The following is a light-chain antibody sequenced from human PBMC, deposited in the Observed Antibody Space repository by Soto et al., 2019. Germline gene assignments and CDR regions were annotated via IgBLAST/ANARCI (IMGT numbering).Light chain of an antibody. CDR2: DAS. Sequence: EIVLTQSPGTLSLSPGERATLYCRASQSVSSSYLAWYQQKPGQAHRLVIYDASNSATGIPDMFSGSGSGTDFTLTISRLEPEDFAVYYCQHYGSSSPKTFGQGTKVDIK. CDR1: QSVSSSY. CDR3: QHYGSSSPKT. J-gene: IGKJ1*01. V-gene: IGKV3-20*01.